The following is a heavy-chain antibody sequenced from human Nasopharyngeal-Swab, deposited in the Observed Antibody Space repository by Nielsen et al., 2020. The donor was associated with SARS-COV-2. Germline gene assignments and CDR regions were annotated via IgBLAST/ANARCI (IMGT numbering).Heavy chain of an antibody. V-gene: IGHV3-48*03. CDR1: GFTFNSYE. CDR3: ASDVYAGYI. J-gene: IGHJ3*02. D-gene: IGHD2-8*01. CDR2: ISISGSTI. Sequence: GESLKISCAASGFTFNSYEMNWVRQAPGKGLEWVSYISISGSTIYYADSVKGRFTISRDNAKNSLYLQMNSQRAEDTAVYYCASDVYAGYIWGQGTMVPVSS.